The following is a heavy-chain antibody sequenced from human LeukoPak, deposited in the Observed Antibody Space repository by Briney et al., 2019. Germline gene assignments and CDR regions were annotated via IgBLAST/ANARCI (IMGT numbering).Heavy chain of an antibody. CDR3: ARGRTTGTVRGMDV. V-gene: IGHV4-59*01. CDR1: GGSISSYY. D-gene: IGHD1-1*01. Sequence: SETLSLTCTVSGGSISSYYWSWIRQPPGKGLEWIGYIYYSGSTNYNPSLKSRVTISVDTSKNQFSLKLSSVTAADTAVYYCARGRTTGTVRGMDVWGLGTTVTVSS. CDR2: IYYSGST. J-gene: IGHJ6*02.